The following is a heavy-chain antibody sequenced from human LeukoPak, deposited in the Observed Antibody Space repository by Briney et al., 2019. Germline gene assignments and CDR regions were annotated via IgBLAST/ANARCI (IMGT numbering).Heavy chain of an antibody. V-gene: IGHV1-2*02. CDR2: INPNSGGT. Sequence: ASVKVSCKASGYTFTGYYMHWVRQAPGQGLEWMGWINPNSGGTNYAQKFQGRVTMTRDTSISTAYMELSRLRSDDTAVYYCARVTGGSYYFIDYWGQGTLVTVSS. J-gene: IGHJ4*02. CDR1: GYTFTGYY. D-gene: IGHD1-26*01. CDR3: ARVTGGSYYFIDY.